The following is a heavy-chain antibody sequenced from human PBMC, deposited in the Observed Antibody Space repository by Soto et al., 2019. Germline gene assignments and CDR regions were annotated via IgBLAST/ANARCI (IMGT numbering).Heavy chain of an antibody. CDR3: ATSYYYDSSGYYQSDFAEYFQH. J-gene: IGHJ1*01. D-gene: IGHD3-22*01. CDR2: IKQDGSEK. V-gene: IGHV3-7*05. Sequence: GGSLRLSCAASGFTFSSYWMSWVRQAPGKGLEWVANIKQDGSEKYYVDSVKGRFTISRDNAKNSLYLQMNSLRAEDTAVYYCATSYYYDSSGYYQSDFAEYFQHWGQGTLVTVSS. CDR1: GFTFSSYW.